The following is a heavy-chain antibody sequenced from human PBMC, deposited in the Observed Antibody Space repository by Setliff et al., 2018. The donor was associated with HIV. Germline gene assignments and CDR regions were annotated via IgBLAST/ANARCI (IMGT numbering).Heavy chain of an antibody. CDR2: IYWDDAK. J-gene: IGHJ4*02. CDR3: AHTSEVYFDY. D-gene: IGHD3-10*01. Sequence: SLNTRGVGVAWIRQPPGKALEWLAYIYWDDAKRNSPSLNSRLTITKDTSKDQVVLTMTNMDPVDTATYYCAHTSEVYFDYRGQGTLVTVSS. CDR1: SLNTRGVG. V-gene: IGHV2-5*02.